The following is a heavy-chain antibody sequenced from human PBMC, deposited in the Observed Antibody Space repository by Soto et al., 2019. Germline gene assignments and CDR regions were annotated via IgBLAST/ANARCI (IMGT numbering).Heavy chain of an antibody. CDR2: ISGTTSYV. CDR1: GFTFSRYG. D-gene: IGHD2-2*01. V-gene: IGHV3-21*06. Sequence: GGSLRLSCAASGFTFSRYGMNWLRQAPGRGLEWVASISGTTSYVYYADSVKGRFSTSRDNAKNILYLEMYALRTEDTAVYYCARDPSEGRVGNWFESWGQGTLVTVS. CDR3: ARDPSEGRVGNWFES. J-gene: IGHJ5*01.